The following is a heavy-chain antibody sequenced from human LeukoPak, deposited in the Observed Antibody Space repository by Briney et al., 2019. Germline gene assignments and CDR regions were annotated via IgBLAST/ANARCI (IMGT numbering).Heavy chain of an antibody. CDR1: GGSFSGYY. J-gene: IGHJ4*02. V-gene: IGHV4-34*01. D-gene: IGHD4-17*01. CDR3: ARVRRMTTVPTGFDY. CDR2: INHSGST. Sequence: SETLSLTCAVYGGSFSGYYWGWIRQPPGKGLEWIGEINHSGSTNYNPSLKSRVTISVDTSKNQFSLKLSSVTAADTAVYYCARVRRMTTVPTGFDYWGQGTLVTVSS.